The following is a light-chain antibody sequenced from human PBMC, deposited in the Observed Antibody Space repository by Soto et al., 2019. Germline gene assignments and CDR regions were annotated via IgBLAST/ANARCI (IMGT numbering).Light chain of an antibody. CDR2: GAS. CDR3: QQYSLSPWT. J-gene: IGKJ1*01. CDR1: QSVSSSY. Sequence: EIVLTQSPGTLSLSPGERATLSCRASQSVSSSYLAWYQQKPGQAPRLLIYGASSRATGIPDRFIGSGSGTDFSLTIDRLEPEDLAMYHCQQYSLSPWTFGQGTKVDIK. V-gene: IGKV3-20*01.